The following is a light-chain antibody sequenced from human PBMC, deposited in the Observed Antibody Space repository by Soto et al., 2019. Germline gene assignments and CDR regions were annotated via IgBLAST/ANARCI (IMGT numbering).Light chain of an antibody. CDR2: AAS. CDR3: QQSYSTPMYT. Sequence: DIPMTQSPSSLSASVGDRVTITCRASQSISSYLNWYQQKPGKAPKLLIYAASSLQSGVPSRFSGSGSGTEFTLTISKLQHEDIATNYCQQSYSTPMYTFCQGNKLEIK. CDR1: QSISSY. V-gene: IGKV1-39*01. J-gene: IGKJ2*01.